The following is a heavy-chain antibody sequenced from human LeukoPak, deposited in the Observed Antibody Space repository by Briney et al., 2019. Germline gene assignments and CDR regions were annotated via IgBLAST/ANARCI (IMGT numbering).Heavy chain of an antibody. CDR2: ISGSGGST. J-gene: IGHJ4*02. Sequence: GGSLRLSCAASGFTFSTYAMSWVRQAPGKGLEWVSSISGSGGSTYYADSVKGRFTISRDNSKNTLYLQMNSLRGEDTAVYYCAKNLLGYGSGTYYFDYWGQGTLVTVSS. V-gene: IGHV3-23*01. CDR1: GFTFSTYA. D-gene: IGHD6-25*01. CDR3: AKNLLGYGSGTYYFDY.